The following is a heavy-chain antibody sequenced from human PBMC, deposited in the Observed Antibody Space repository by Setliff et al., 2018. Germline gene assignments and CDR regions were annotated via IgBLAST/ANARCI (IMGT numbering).Heavy chain of an antibody. CDR1: GYTFTNYG. V-gene: IGHV1-18*01. D-gene: IGHD3-10*01. J-gene: IGHJ4*02. CDR2: ISVYNGNT. Sequence: ASVKVSCKASGYTFTNYGISWVRQAPGQGLEWMGWISVYNGNTNYAQKRQGRVTMATDTSTSTAYMELRSLRSDDTAVYYCATHYYGSGIFDYWGQGTLVTVSS. CDR3: ATHYYGSGIFDY.